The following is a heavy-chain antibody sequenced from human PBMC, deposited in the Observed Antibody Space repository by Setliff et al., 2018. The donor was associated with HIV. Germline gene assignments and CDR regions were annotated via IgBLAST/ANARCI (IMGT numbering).Heavy chain of an antibody. D-gene: IGHD3-3*01. Sequence: PGGSLRLSCAASGFTFSSYAMHWVRQAPGKGLEWVAVISYDGSNKYYADSVKGRFTISRDNSKNTLYLQMNSLRAEDTAVYYCARGLYYNFWSGYSYYYYMDVWGKGTTVTVS. CDR3: ARGLYYNFWSGYSYYYYMDV. J-gene: IGHJ6*03. CDR1: GFTFSSYA. CDR2: ISYDGSNK. V-gene: IGHV3-30*01.